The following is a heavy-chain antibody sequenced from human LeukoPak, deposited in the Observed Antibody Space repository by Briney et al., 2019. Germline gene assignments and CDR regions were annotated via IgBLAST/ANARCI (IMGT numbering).Heavy chain of an antibody. D-gene: IGHD3-10*01. V-gene: IGHV3-74*01. CDR1: GFTVSSYW. CDR2: INSDGSTI. J-gene: IGHJ4*02. Sequence: GGSLRLSCAASGFTVSSYWMHWVRQAPGKGLVWVSRINSDGSTISYADSVKGRFTISRDNAKNTLFLQMNSLRAEDTAVYYCEAGGPRSSFDYWGQGTLVTVSS. CDR3: EAGGPRSSFDY.